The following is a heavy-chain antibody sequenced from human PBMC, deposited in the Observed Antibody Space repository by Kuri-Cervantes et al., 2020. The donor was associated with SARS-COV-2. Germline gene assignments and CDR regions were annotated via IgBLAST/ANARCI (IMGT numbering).Heavy chain of an antibody. CDR3: ARDLTYNWNLAHYAFDI. Sequence: SQTLSLTCAVYGGSFSGYYWSWIRQPPGKGLEWIGEINHSGSTNYNPSLKSRVTISVDTSKNQFSLKLSSVTAADTAVYYCARDLTYNWNLAHYAFDIWGQGTMVTVSS. V-gene: IGHV4-34*01. CDR2: INHSGST. J-gene: IGHJ3*02. CDR1: GGSFSGYY. D-gene: IGHD1-20*01.